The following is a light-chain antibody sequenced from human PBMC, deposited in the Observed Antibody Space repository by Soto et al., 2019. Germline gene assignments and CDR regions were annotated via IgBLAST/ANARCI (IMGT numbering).Light chain of an antibody. Sequence: DVVVTQSPLSLPVTLGQPASISCRSSQSLVYSDGNTYLNWFHQRPGQSPRRLIFKVSSRDSGVPARFSGSGSSTDFTLRISRVEAEDVGVYYCMQGTHWPLTFGQGTRLEIK. J-gene: IGKJ5*01. CDR2: KVS. CDR1: QSLVYSDGNTY. CDR3: MQGTHWPLT. V-gene: IGKV2-30*01.